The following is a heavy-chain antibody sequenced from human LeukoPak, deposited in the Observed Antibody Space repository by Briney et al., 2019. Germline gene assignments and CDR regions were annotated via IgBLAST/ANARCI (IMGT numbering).Heavy chain of an antibody. V-gene: IGHV4-59*01. D-gene: IGHD5-18*01. CDR1: AGSISSYY. CDR3: ARGTGTAMPKGLGY. J-gene: IGHJ4*02. Sequence: PSETLSLTCPVSAGSISSYYWSWIRQPPGKGLEWIGYIYYSGSTNYNPSLKSRVTISVDTSKNQFSLKLSSVTAADTAVYYCARGTGTAMPKGLGYWGQGTLVTVSS. CDR2: IYYSGST.